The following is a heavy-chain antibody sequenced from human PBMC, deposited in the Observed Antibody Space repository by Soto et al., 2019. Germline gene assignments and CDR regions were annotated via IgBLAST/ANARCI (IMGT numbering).Heavy chain of an antibody. V-gene: IGHV1-18*01. Sequence: GASVKVSCKASGYTFTSYGISWVRQAPGQGLEWMGWISAYNGNTNYAQKLQGRVTMTTDTSTSTAYMELRSLRSDDTAVYYCAREVYYDFLTVYHYYFDYWGQGPRVTVSS. CDR2: ISAYNGNT. J-gene: IGHJ4*02. CDR1: GYTFTSYG. D-gene: IGHD3-9*01. CDR3: AREVYYDFLTVYHYYFDY.